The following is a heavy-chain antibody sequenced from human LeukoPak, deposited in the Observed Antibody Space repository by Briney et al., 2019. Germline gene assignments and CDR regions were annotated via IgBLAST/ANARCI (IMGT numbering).Heavy chain of an antibody. CDR2: INHSGST. J-gene: IGHJ4*02. CDR1: GGSFSGYY. D-gene: IGHD3-10*01. CDR3: AGTPVTMVRGVRRIYYFDY. Sequence: SETLSLTCAAYGGSFSGYYWSWIRQPPGKGLEWIGEINHSGSTNYNPSLKSRVTISLDTSKNQFSLKLSSVTAADTAVYYCAGTPVTMVRGVRRIYYFDYWGQGTLVTVSS. V-gene: IGHV4-34*01.